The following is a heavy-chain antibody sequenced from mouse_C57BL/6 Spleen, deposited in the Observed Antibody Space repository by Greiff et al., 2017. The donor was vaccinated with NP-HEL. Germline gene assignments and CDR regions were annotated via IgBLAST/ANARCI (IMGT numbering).Heavy chain of an antibody. D-gene: IGHD5-1-1*01. Sequence: VQLKESGPELVKPGASVKMSCKASGYTFTDYNMHWVKQSHGKSLEWIGYINPNNGGTSYNQKFKGKATLTVNKSSSTAYMELRSLTSEDSAVYYCARMRYHFDYWGQGTTLTVSS. CDR2: INPNNGGT. CDR1: GYTFTDYN. CDR3: ARMRYHFDY. J-gene: IGHJ2*01. V-gene: IGHV1-22*01.